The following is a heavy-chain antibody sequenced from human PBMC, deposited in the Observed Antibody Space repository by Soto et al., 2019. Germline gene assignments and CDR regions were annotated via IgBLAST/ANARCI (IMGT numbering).Heavy chain of an antibody. V-gene: IGHV3-30*03. J-gene: IGHJ4*02. CDR1: GFMFSNNG. CDR3: TLVRVADSALDH. D-gene: IGHD3-10*02. CDR2: MSYDGSDT. Sequence: QVQLVESGGGVVQPGRSLRLSCVGSGFMFSNNGMHWVRQTPGKGLEWVAFMSYDGSDTFYADSVKGRFTISRDNSKNTLFLHMSSLRAEDTAMYYCTLVRVADSALDHWGQGPLVTVSS.